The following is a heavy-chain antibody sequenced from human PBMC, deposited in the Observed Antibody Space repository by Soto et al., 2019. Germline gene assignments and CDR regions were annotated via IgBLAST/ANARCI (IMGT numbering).Heavy chain of an antibody. CDR3: ARVRDVDMAPMGYWYFDL. V-gene: IGHV3-53*01. Sequence: EVQLVESGGGLIQPGGSLRVSCAASGFTVSDNYMTWVRQAPGKGLDWVSIIYSGDTTYYADSVKGRFTISRDNSKNTLYLQMNSLRVEDTAVYYCARVRDVDMAPMGYWYFDLWGRGTLVTVSS. CDR2: IYSGDTT. D-gene: IGHD3-10*01. J-gene: IGHJ2*01. CDR1: GFTVSDNY.